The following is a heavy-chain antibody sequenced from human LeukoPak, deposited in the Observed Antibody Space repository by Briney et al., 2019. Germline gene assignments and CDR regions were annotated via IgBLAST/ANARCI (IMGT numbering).Heavy chain of an antibody. D-gene: IGHD6-6*01. CDR2: ISGSGAIT. CDR3: AKDRKAYSSSSGYYYYDMDV. Sequence: QSGGSLRLSCAASGFTFSNYAMNWVRQAPGKGLEWVSTISGSGAITYYADSVKGRFTISRDNSKNTLYLQMNSLRAEDTAVYYCAKDRKAYSSSSGYYYYDMDVWGKGTTVTVSS. J-gene: IGHJ6*03. CDR1: GFTFSNYA. V-gene: IGHV3-23*01.